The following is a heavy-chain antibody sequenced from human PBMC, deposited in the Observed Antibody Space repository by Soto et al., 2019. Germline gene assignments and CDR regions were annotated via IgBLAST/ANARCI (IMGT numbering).Heavy chain of an antibody. CDR1: GGSISSYY. CDR2: IYYSGST. J-gene: IGHJ4*02. CDR3: ARSDSDGYNYYYFDY. Sequence: SDTLSLTCTVSGGSISSYYWSWIRQPPGKGLEWIGYIYYSGSTNYNPSLKSRVTISVDTSKNQFSLKLSSVTAADTAVYYCARSDSDGYNYYYFDYWGQGTLVTVSS. V-gene: IGHV4-59*07. D-gene: IGHD1-1*01.